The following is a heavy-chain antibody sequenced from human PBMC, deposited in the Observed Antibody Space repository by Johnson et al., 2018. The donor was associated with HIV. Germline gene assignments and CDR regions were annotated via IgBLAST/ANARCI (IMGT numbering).Heavy chain of an antibody. CDR3: VRDQGSGWPTNAFDI. J-gene: IGHJ3*02. V-gene: IGHV3-30*02. Sequence: QVQLVESGGGLVKPGGSLRLSCAASGFTFSSYGMHWVRQAPGKGLEWVAFIRYDGSNKYYADSVKGRFTISRDNSKNTLYLQMNSLRAEDTAVYYCVRDQGSGWPTNAFDIWGRGTRVTVSS. CDR1: GFTFSSYG. CDR2: IRYDGSNK. D-gene: IGHD6-19*01.